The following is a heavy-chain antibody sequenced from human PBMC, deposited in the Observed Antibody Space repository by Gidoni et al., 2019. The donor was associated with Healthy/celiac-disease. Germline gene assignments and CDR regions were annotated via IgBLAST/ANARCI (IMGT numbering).Heavy chain of an antibody. D-gene: IGHD1-1*01. J-gene: IGHJ6*02. CDR1: GFTFSSYG. Sequence: QVQLVESGGGVVQPGRSLRLSCAASGFTFSSYGMHWVRQAPGKGLEWVAVIWYDGSNKDYADSVKGRFTISRDNSKNTLYLQMNSLRAEDTAVYYCARSLVSGAYYYYYGMDVWGQGTTVTVSS. CDR2: IWYDGSNK. V-gene: IGHV3-33*01. CDR3: ARSLVSGAYYYYYGMDV.